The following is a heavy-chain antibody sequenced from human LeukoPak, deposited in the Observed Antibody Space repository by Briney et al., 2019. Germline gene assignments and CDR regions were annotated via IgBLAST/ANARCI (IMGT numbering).Heavy chain of an antibody. Sequence: SVKVSCKASGGTFSSYAISWVRQAPGQGLEWMGRIITLFGTTNYAQKFQGRVSITTDESTSTAYMDLSSLRSEDTAVYYCASRLRADYYYMDVWGKGTTVTVSS. CDR2: IITLFGTT. CDR1: GGTFSSYA. V-gene: IGHV1-69*05. J-gene: IGHJ6*03. D-gene: IGHD4-17*01. CDR3: ASRLRADYYYMDV.